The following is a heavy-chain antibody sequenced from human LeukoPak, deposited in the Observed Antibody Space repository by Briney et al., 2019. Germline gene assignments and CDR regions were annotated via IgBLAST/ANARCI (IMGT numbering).Heavy chain of an antibody. J-gene: IGHJ6*02. CDR1: GFTFSSYS. Sequence: PGGSLRLSCAASGFTFSSYSMNWVRQAPGKGLEWVSYISSSSTIYYADSVKGRFTISRDNAKNSLYLQMNSLRDEDTAVYYCARAKRYYYDSSGFYGMDVWGQGTTVTVSS. V-gene: IGHV3-48*02. D-gene: IGHD3-22*01. CDR3: ARAKRYYYDSSGFYGMDV. CDR2: ISSSSTI.